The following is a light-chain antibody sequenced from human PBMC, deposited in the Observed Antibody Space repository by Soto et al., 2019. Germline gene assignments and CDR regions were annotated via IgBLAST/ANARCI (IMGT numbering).Light chain of an antibody. CDR3: QQYCSSPPWT. CDR2: GAS. Sequence: EIVLTQSPGTLSLSPGERATLSCRASQSVSSNSLAWYQQKPGQAPRLLIFGASNRATGIPDRFSGSGSGTDFTLTISRLEPEDFAVYYCQQYCSSPPWTFGQGTKVEIK. V-gene: IGKV3-20*01. CDR1: QSVSSNS. J-gene: IGKJ1*01.